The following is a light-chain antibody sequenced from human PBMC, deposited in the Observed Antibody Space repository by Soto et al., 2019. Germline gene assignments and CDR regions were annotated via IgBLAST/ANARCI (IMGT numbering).Light chain of an antibody. CDR2: DTS. CDR3: QHRGAWPIT. CDR1: HSVSSY. V-gene: IGKV3-11*01. J-gene: IGKJ5*01. Sequence: EIVLTQSPATLSLSPGERATLSCRASHSVSSYLVWYQHKPGQAPRLLVYDTSNRATGIPARFSGSGSGTDFTLTISSLEPEDFAVYYCQHRGAWPITFVQGTRLEIK.